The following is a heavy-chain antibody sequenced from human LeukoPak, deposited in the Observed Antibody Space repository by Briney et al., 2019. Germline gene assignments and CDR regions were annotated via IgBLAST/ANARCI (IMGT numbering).Heavy chain of an antibody. V-gene: IGHV5-51*01. J-gene: IGHJ4*02. Sequence: GESLKISCKGSRYSFTTYWIGWVRQMPGKGLEWMGIIYPGDSDTRYSPSFQGQVTISADRSISTAYLQWSSLKASDTAMYYCARLGTGYSSSSAYWGQGTLVTVSS. D-gene: IGHD6-6*01. CDR3: ARLGTGYSSSSAY. CDR2: IYPGDSDT. CDR1: RYSFTTYW.